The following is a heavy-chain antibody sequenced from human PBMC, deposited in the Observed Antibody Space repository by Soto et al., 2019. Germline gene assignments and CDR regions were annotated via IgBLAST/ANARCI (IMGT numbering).Heavy chain of an antibody. CDR1: GYTFTGYY. CDR2: INPNSGGT. J-gene: IGHJ4*02. Sequence: ASVKVSCKASGYTFTGYYMHWVRQAPGQGLEWMGWINPNSGGTNYAQKFQGWVTMTRDTSISTAYMELSRLRSDDTAVYYCARDKQGDAAVAGTIEAYFDYWGQGTLVTVSS. V-gene: IGHV1-2*04. D-gene: IGHD6-19*01. CDR3: ARDKQGDAAVAGTIEAYFDY.